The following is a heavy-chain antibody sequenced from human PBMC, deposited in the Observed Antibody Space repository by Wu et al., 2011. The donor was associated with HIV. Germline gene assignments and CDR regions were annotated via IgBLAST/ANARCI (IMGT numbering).Heavy chain of an antibody. CDR2: VIPIFGTA. D-gene: IGHD1-26*01. V-gene: IGHV1-69*01. CDR1: GGTFSSYA. Sequence: QVQLVQSGAEVKKPGASVKVSCKASGGTFSSYAISWVRQAPGQGLEWMGGVIPIFGTANYAQKFQGRVTITTDESTSTAYMELSSLRSEDTAVYYCARGWRSGSYYPSFDYWGQGTLVTVSS. CDR3: ARGWRSGSYYPSFDY. J-gene: IGHJ4*02.